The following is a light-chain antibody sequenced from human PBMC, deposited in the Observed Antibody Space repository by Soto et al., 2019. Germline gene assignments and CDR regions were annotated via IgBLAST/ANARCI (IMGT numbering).Light chain of an antibody. V-gene: IGKV1-5*01. CDR3: QHYESWPWT. CDR1: QSIRSW. Sequence: DIQMTQSPSTLSASVGDRVTITCRASQSIRSWLAWYQLRPGKAPKVLIYDASSLEGGVPSRFSGRGSGTEFTLTTSSLQPDDFATYYCQHYESWPWTFGQGTKVEFK. CDR2: DAS. J-gene: IGKJ1*01.